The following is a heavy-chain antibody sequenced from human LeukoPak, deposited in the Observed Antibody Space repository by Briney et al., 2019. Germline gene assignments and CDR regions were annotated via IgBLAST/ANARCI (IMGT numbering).Heavy chain of an antibody. J-gene: IGHJ5*02. CDR2: IIPIFGTA. CDR1: GGTFSSYA. Sequence: ASVKVSCKASGGTFSSYAISWVRQAPGQGLEWMGGIIPIFGTATYAQKFKGRVTITADESTSTAYMELSSLRSEDTAVYYCARDRSQYDSSGYYDPWGQGTMVTVSS. D-gene: IGHD3-22*01. CDR3: ARDRSQYDSSGYYDP. V-gene: IGHV1-69*13.